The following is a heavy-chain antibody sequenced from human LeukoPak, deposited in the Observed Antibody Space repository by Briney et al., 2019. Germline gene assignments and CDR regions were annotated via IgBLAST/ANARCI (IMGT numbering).Heavy chain of an antibody. Sequence: PGGSLRPSCTASGFVLSTYWMSWVRQAPGKGLEWLANIKQDGSEKYYIDSVKGRFTISRDNAKNSLYLQLNSLRVEDTAVYFCARAGYSAAFDIWGRGTVVTVSS. J-gene: IGHJ3*02. CDR3: ARAGYSAAFDI. CDR1: GFVLSTYW. CDR2: IKQDGSEK. V-gene: IGHV3-7*01. D-gene: IGHD2-15*01.